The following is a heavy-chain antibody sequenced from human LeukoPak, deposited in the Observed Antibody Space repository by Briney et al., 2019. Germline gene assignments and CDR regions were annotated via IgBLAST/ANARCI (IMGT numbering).Heavy chain of an antibody. V-gene: IGHV3-30*18. CDR2: ISYDGSNK. CDR1: GFTFSSYA. Sequence: GGSLRLSCAASGFTFSSYAMSWVRQAPGKGLEWVAVISYDGSNKYYADSVKGRFTISRDNSKNTLYLQMNSLRAEDTAVYYCAKSPHENYFDYRGQGTLVTVSS. CDR3: AKSPHENYFDY. J-gene: IGHJ4*02.